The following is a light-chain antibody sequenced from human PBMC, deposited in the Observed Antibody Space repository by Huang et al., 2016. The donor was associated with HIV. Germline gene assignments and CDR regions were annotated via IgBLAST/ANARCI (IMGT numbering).Light chain of an antibody. CDR3: QQRSDWPPWT. J-gene: IGKJ1*01. CDR2: DAS. V-gene: IGKV3-11*01. Sequence: EIVLTQSPATLSLSPGERATLSCRASQSVRNYLAWYQQKPGQAPRLLIYDASNRATGTPARFSGSGCGTDFTLTISSLEPEDFAVYYCQQRSDWPPWTFGQGTKVEIK. CDR1: QSVRNY.